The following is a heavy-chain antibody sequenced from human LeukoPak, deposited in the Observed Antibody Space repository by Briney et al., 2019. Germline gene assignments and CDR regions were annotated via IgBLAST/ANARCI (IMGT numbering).Heavy chain of an antibody. D-gene: IGHD4-23*01. CDR2: IHISGSI. CDR3: ARAKDYGGSNWFDP. V-gene: IGHV4-4*07. J-gene: IGHJ5*02. Sequence: PSETLSLTCTVSGGSIRFYYGIDIRAPAVKGLVSIGRIHISGSINYNPSLKSRVTMSVDTSKNQFSLKLSSVTAADTAVYYCARAKDYGGSNWFDPWGQGTLVTVSS. CDR1: GGSIRFYY.